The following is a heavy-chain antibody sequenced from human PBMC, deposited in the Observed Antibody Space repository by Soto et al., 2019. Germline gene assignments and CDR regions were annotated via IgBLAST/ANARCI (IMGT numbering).Heavy chain of an antibody. D-gene: IGHD7-27*01. CDR1: GFIFNNYW. V-gene: IGHV3-74*01. CDR2: INSDGSST. CDR3: ASSLLTPSDY. Sequence: PGGSLRLSCAASGFIFNNYWMHWVRQAPGRGLVWVLRINSDGSSTSYADSVKGRFTISRDNAKNTLYLQMNSLRAEDTAVYYCASSLLTPSDYWGQGTLVTVSS. J-gene: IGHJ4*02.